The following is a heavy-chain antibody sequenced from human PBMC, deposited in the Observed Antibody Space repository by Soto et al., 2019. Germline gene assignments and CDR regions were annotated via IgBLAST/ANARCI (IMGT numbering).Heavy chain of an antibody. CDR2: ISSRGETR. Sequence: PGGSLRLSCAASGFTFRTYEMNWVRQAPGKGLEWVSYISSRGETRYYADSVKGRFTISRDNAENSLYLQMNSLRADDTAVYYCARESIEVTRPYDNWGQGTLVTVS. J-gene: IGHJ4*02. CDR1: GFTFRTYE. CDR3: ARESIEVTRPYDN. D-gene: IGHD3-22*01. V-gene: IGHV3-48*03.